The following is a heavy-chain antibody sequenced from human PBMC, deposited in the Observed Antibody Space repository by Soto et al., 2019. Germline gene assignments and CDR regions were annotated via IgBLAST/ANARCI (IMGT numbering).Heavy chain of an antibody. CDR2: IYYSGST. CDR1: GGSISSGGYY. Sequence: SETLSLTCTVSGGSISSGGYYWSWIRQHPGKGLEWIGYIYYSGSTYYNPSLKSRVTISVDTSKNQFSLKLSSVTAADTAVYYCARSYDSSGYLPYYFDYWGKGTLVTVSS. CDR3: ARSYDSSGYLPYYFDY. J-gene: IGHJ4*02. D-gene: IGHD3-22*01. V-gene: IGHV4-31*03.